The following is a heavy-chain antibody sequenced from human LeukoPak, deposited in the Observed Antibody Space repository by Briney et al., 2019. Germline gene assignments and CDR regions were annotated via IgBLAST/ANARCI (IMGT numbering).Heavy chain of an antibody. J-gene: IGHJ4*02. CDR1: GYTFTSYY. D-gene: IGHD2-21*02. CDR3: ARDLYCGGDCSGSIDY. Sequence: SVKVSCKASGYTFTSYYMHWVRQAPGQGLEWMGRIIPIFGTANYAQKFQGRVTITTDESTSTAYMELSSLRSEDTAVYYCARDLYCGGDCSGSIDYWGQGTLVTVSS. CDR2: IIPIFGTA. V-gene: IGHV1-69*05.